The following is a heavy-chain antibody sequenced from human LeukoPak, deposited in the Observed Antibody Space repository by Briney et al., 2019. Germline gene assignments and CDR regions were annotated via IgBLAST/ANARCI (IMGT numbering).Heavy chain of an antibody. CDR3: ARGPDYYDSSGYFDY. D-gene: IGHD3-22*01. V-gene: IGHV4-34*01. CDR1: GGSFSGYY. J-gene: IGHJ4*02. Sequence: TSETLSLTCAVYGGSFSGYYWSWIRQPPGKGLEWIGEINHSGSTNYNPSLKSRVTISVDTSKNQFSLKLSSVTAADTAVYYCARGPDYYDSSGYFDYWGQGTLVTVSS. CDR2: INHSGST.